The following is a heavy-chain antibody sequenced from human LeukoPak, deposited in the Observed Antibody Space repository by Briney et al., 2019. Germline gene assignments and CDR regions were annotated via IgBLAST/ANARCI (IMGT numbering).Heavy chain of an antibody. D-gene: IGHD1-26*01. V-gene: IGHV1-58*02. CDR2: LVVGSGNT. Sequence: GTSVKVSCKASGFTFTSSAMQWVRQARGQRLEWIGWLVVGSGNTNYAQKFQERVTITRDMSTSTAYMELSSLRSEDTAVYYCARNGIVGATTYYFDYWGQGTLVTVSS. CDR3: ARNGIVGATTYYFDY. CDR1: GFTFTSSA. J-gene: IGHJ4*02.